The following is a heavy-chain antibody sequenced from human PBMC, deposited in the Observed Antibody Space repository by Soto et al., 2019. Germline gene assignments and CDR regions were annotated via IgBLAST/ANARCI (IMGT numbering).Heavy chain of an antibody. CDR1: GFTFGDYA. J-gene: IGHJ6*03. CDR2: TRSKAYGGTT. CDR3: TRATDHYDPYYYYYYMDV. Sequence: PGGSLRLSCTASGFTFGDYAMSWFRQAPGKGLEWVGFTRSKAYGGTTEYAASVKGRFTISRDDSKSIAYLQMNSLKTEDTAVYYCTRATDHYDPYYYYYYMDVWGKGTTVTVSS. D-gene: IGHD3-3*01. V-gene: IGHV3-49*03.